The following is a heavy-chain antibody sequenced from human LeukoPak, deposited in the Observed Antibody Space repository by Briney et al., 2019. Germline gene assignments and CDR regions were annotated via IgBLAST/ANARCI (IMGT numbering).Heavy chain of an antibody. D-gene: IGHD2-21*01. J-gene: IGHJ4*02. CDR1: GGSISSYY. CDR2: IYYSGST. CDR3: ARMGVVVKQIDY. Sequence: SETPSLTCTVSGGSISSYYWSWSRQPAGKGLEWIGYIYYSGSTNYNPSLKSRVTISVDTSKNQFSLRLSSVTAADTAVYYCARMGVVVKQIDYWGQGTLVTVSS. V-gene: IGHV4-59*01.